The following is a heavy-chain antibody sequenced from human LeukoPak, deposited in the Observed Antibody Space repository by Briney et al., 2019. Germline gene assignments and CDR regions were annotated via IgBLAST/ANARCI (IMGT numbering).Heavy chain of an antibody. V-gene: IGHV1-18*01. Sequence: ASVKVSCKASGYTFTSYGISWVRQAPGQGLEWMGWISAYNGNTNYAQKLQGRVTMTTDTSTSTAYLELRSLRSDDTAVYYCARLTRYCSSTSCRNWFDRWGQGTLVTVSS. D-gene: IGHD2-2*01. CDR1: GYTFTSYG. CDR2: ISAYNGNT. CDR3: ARLTRYCSSTSCRNWFDR. J-gene: IGHJ5*02.